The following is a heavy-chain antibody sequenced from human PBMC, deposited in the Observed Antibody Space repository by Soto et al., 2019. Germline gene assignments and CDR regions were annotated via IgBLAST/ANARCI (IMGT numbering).Heavy chain of an antibody. D-gene: IGHD2-15*01. CDR2: IYSGGST. Sequence: GGSLRLSCAASGFTVSSNYMSWVRQAPGKGLEWVSVIYSGGSTYYADSVKGRFTISRDNSKNTLYLQMNSLRAEDTAVYYCARGVVVAARFDYWGQGTLVTVSS. V-gene: IGHV3-53*01. J-gene: IGHJ4*02. CDR3: ARGVVVAARFDY. CDR1: GFTVSSNY.